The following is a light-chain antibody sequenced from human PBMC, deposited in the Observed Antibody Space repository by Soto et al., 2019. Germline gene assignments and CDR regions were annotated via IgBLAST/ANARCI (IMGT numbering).Light chain of an antibody. CDR3: QQYGGSPLYT. Sequence: EIVLTQSPGTLSLSPGERATLSCRASQSVSSSYLAWYRQKPGQAPRLLIYGASSRATGIPDRFSGSGSGTDFTLTISRLEPDDFAVYYCQQYGGSPLYTFGQGTKVEIK. CDR1: QSVSSSY. J-gene: IGKJ2*01. V-gene: IGKV3-20*01. CDR2: GAS.